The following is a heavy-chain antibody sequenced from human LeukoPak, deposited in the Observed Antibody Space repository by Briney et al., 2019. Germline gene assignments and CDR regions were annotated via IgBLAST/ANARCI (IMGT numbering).Heavy chain of an antibody. D-gene: IGHD1-26*01. CDR3: ASTYSGSHSDY. J-gene: IGHJ4*02. CDR1: GGSFSGYY. Sequence: SETLSLTCAVYGGSFSGYYWSWIRQPPGKGLEWIGEINHSGSTNYNPSLKSRVTISVDTSKNQFSLKLSSVTAADTAVYYCASTYSGSHSDYWGQGTLVTVSS. V-gene: IGHV4-34*01. CDR2: INHSGST.